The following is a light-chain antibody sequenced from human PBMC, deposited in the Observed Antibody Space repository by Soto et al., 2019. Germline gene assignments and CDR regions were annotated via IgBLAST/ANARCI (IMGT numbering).Light chain of an antibody. J-gene: IGKJ1*01. V-gene: IGKV3-20*01. CDR1: QSVSNNY. CDR3: QQYLNSPRT. Sequence: EIVLTQSPGTLSLSPGERATLSCRASQSVSNNYLAWYQQKPGQAPRLLIYDASIRATGIPDRISGSGSERDFTLTISRLEPEDAAVYYCQQYLNSPRTFGQGTKVDIK. CDR2: DAS.